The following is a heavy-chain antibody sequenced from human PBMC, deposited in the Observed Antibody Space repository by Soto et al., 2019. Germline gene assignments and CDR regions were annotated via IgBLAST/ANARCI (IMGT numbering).Heavy chain of an antibody. J-gene: IGHJ4*02. D-gene: IGHD6-13*01. Sequence: SETLSLTCAVYGGSFSGYYWSWIRQPPGKGLEWIGEINHSGSTNYNPSLKSRVTISVDTSKNQFSLKLSSVTAADTAVYYCARRGYSSSWYPAGEYYFDYWGQGTLVTVSS. V-gene: IGHV4-34*01. CDR3: ARRGYSSSWYPAGEYYFDY. CDR2: INHSGST. CDR1: GGSFSGYY.